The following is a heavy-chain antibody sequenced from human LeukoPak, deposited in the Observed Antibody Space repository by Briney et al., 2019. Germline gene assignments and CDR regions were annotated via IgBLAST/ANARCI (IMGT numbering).Heavy chain of an antibody. CDR3: ARGGFYCGGDCYVDY. CDR1: RASISDNY. D-gene: IGHD2-21*02. V-gene: IGHV4-4*07. J-gene: IGHJ4*02. Sequence: PSETLSLTCTVSRASISDNYWSWSRQPAGKALEWIGRTYTSGDTNYNPSLKSRASVSVDTSKNQFYLSLRYVTAADTAVYYCARGGFYCGGDCYVDYWGQGTLVTVSS. CDR2: TYTSGDT.